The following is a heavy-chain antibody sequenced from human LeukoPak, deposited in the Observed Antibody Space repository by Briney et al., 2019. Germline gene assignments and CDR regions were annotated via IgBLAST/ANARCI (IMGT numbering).Heavy chain of an antibody. V-gene: IGHV1-18*01. Sequence: ASVKVSCKASGYTFTSYGISWVRQAPGQGLEWVGWISAYNGHTNYAQNLQGRVTVTTDTSTSTAYMELRSLRSDDTAVYYCARDRSNHDYWGQGTLVTVSS. D-gene: IGHD1-14*01. CDR3: ARDRSNHDY. J-gene: IGHJ4*02. CDR2: ISAYNGHT. CDR1: GYTFTSYG.